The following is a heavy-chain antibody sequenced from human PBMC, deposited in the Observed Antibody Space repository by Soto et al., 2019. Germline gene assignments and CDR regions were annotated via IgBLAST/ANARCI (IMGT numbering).Heavy chain of an antibody. V-gene: IGHV1-46*01. CDR2: INPSGGST. CDR3: ARGSPSLIDCSSTSCYAGENWFDP. J-gene: IGHJ5*02. D-gene: IGHD2-2*01. CDR1: GYTFTSYY. Sequence: ASVKVSCKASGYTFTSYYMHWVRQAPGQGLEWMGIINPSGGSTSYAQKFQGRVTMTRDTSTSTVYMELSSLRSEDTAVYYCARGSPSLIDCSSTSCYAGENWFDPWGQGTLVTVSS.